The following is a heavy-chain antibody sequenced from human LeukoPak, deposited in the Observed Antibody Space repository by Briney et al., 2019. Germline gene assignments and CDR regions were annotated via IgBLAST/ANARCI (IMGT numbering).Heavy chain of an antibody. J-gene: IGHJ4*02. CDR2: LYYSGST. V-gene: IGHV4-39*07. Sequence: SETLSLTCTVSGGSISTSSYYWGWIRQPPGKGLEWIGTLYYSGSTYYNPSLKSRVTVSVDTSKNQFSLKLSSVTAADTAVYYCAREGYYSSLDCWGQGTLVTVSS. CDR1: GGSISTSSYY. CDR3: AREGYYSSLDC. D-gene: IGHD4-11*01.